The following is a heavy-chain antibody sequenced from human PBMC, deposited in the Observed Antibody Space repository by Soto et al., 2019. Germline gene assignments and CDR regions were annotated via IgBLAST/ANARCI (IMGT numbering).Heavy chain of an antibody. CDR3: TSFGVASMNWFDP. V-gene: IGHV4-30-4*01. J-gene: IGHJ5*02. CDR1: GVSITTVDYY. Sequence: QVQLQESGPGLAETLSLTCTVSGVSITTVDYYWNWIRQSPGKGLEWIGNINYSGRTYYNASLKSRVTISLDPSKNQFSLKLNSVTAADTAVYYCTSFGVASMNWFDPWGQVTLVTVSS. D-gene: IGHD3-3*01. CDR2: INYSGRT.